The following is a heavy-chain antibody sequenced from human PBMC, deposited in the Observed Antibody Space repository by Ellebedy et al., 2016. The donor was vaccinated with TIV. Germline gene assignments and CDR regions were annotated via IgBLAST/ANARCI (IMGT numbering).Heavy chain of an antibody. CDR2: IVSNGDST. D-gene: IGHD4-17*01. Sequence: MHWVRQAPGKGLEYISAIVSNGDSTYYANSVKGRFTISRDNSKNTLYLQMNSLRAEDTAVYYCARESSIDYGGAFDIWGQGTMVTVSS. V-gene: IGHV3-64*04. J-gene: IGHJ3*02. CDR3: ARESSIDYGGAFDI.